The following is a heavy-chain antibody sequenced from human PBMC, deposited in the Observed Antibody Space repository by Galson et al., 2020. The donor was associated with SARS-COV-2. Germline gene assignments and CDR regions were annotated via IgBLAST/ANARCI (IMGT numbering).Heavy chain of an antibody. CDR2: IWFDGSNK. V-gene: IGHV3-33*01. CDR1: GFTFSDSG. D-gene: IGHD3-10*01. CDR3: ARFGGYYEMDV. J-gene: IGHJ6*02. Sequence: GGSLRLSCGASGFTFSDSGMHWARQAPGRGLEWVAVIWFDGSNKYYADSVKGRFTISRDNSKNTLYLQMDSLRVEDTAVYFCARFGGYYEMDVWGQGTTVTVSS.